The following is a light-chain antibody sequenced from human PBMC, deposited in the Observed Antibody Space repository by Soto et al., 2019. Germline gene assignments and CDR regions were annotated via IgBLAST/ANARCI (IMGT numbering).Light chain of an antibody. CDR3: QQYHNLWT. J-gene: IGKJ1*01. V-gene: IGKV3-15*01. CDR2: GAS. Sequence: EIGMTQSPATLSVSPGERATLSCRASQSVSSNLAWYQQKPGQAPRLLIYGASTRATGIPARFSGSGSGTEFTLTITSLQSEDFALYYCQQYHNLWTFGRGTKVDIK. CDR1: QSVSSN.